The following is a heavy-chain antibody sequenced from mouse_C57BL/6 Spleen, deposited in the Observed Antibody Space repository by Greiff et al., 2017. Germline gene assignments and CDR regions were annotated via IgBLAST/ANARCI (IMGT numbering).Heavy chain of an antibody. CDR1: GYTFTSYW. V-gene: IGHV1-61*01. J-gene: IGHJ2*01. CDR3: AREGDGYSYYFDY. D-gene: IGHD2-3*01. Sequence: VQLQQPGAELVRPGSSVKLSCKASGYTFTSYWMDWVKQRPGQGLEWIGNIYPSDSETHYNQKFKDKATLTVDKSSSTAYMQLSSLTSEDSAVYYCAREGDGYSYYFDYWGQGTTLTVSS. CDR2: IYPSDSET.